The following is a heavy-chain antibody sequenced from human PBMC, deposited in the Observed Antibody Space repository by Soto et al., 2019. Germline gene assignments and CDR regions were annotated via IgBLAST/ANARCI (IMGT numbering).Heavy chain of an antibody. V-gene: IGHV1-69*01. CDR3: ARGRDSSGYYANHYYYYGMDV. D-gene: IGHD3-22*01. J-gene: IGHJ6*02. Sequence: QVQLVQSGAEVKKPGSSVKVSCKASGGTFSSYAISWVRQAPGQGLEWMGGIIPIFGTANYAQKFQGRVTITADESTSTAYMELSSLRSEDTAVYYCARGRDSSGYYANHYYYYGMDVWGQGTTVTVSS. CDR2: IIPIFGTA. CDR1: GGTFSSYA.